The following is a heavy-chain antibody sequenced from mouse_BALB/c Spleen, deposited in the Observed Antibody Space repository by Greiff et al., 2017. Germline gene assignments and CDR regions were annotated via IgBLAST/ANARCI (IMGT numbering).Heavy chain of an antibody. CDR1: GYTFTSYW. CDR2: IYPGSDST. Sequence: QVQLQQPGAELVKPGTSVKMSCKASGYTFTSYWMHWVKQRPGQGLEWIGDIYPGSDSTKYNEKFKSKATLTVDTSSSTAYLQLSSLTSEDTAVYYYATTKDYVSWFAYWGQGTLVTVSA. V-gene: IGHV1-55*01. CDR3: ATTKDYVSWFAY. D-gene: IGHD2-4*01. J-gene: IGHJ3*01.